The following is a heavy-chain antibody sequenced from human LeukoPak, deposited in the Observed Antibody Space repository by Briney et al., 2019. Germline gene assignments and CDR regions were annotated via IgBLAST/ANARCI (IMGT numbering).Heavy chain of an antibody. V-gene: IGHV3-74*01. CDR3: ARSLGYSSGG. CDR2: ICTDGTTT. J-gene: IGHJ4*02. Sequence: GGSLRLSCAASGFPFRSHWMHGLRQVPGKGLVWVSHICTDGTTTNHADSVKGRFTISRDNAKATLYLQLNSLRAEDPAIYYCARSLGYSSGGWGQGTLVTVSS. D-gene: IGHD2-15*01. CDR1: GFPFRSHW.